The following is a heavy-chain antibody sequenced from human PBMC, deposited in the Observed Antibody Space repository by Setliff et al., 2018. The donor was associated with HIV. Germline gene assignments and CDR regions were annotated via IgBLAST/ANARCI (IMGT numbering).Heavy chain of an antibody. CDR1: GGTFSNYA. D-gene: IGHD3-10*01. CDR2: IIPIFGST. Sequence: SVKVSCKASGGTFSNYAISWVRQAPGQGLEWMGGIIPIFGSTKYAQKFQDRVTITADESTYTADMELSSLRSDDTAVYYCARDDHYYDSGSFYYDWYFDLWGRGTLVTVSS. V-gene: IGHV1-69*13. CDR3: ARDDHYYDSGSFYYDWYFDL. J-gene: IGHJ2*01.